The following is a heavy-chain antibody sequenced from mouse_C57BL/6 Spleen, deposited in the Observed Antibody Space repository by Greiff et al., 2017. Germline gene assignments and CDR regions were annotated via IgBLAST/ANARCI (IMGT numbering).Heavy chain of an antibody. CDR3: AGVDSYVSWFAY. CDR2: ISAGGSYT. J-gene: IGHJ3*01. CDR1: GFTFSSYA. Sequence: EVHLVESGGGLVKPGGSLKLSCAASGFTFSSYAMTWVRQTPEKRLEWVATISAGGSYTYYHDNVKGRFTLSRDNANNKLYMQKSQLTSEDTAMYYCAGVDSYVSWFAYWGQGTLVTVSA. V-gene: IGHV5-4*01. D-gene: IGHD2-12*01.